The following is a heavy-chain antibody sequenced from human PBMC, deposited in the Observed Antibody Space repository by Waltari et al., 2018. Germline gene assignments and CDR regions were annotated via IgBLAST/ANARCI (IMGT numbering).Heavy chain of an antibody. CDR1: GYTFSSYA. Sequence: QVQLVQSGAEVKKPGASVKVSCKASGYTFSSYAISWVRQAPGQGLEWMGGIIPIFGTANYAQKFQGRVTITADESTSTAYMELSSLRSEDTAVYYCARAHCSSTSCYRHWFDPWGQGTLVTVSS. J-gene: IGHJ5*02. CDR2: IIPIFGTA. CDR3: ARAHCSSTSCYRHWFDP. D-gene: IGHD2-2*02. V-gene: IGHV1-69*01.